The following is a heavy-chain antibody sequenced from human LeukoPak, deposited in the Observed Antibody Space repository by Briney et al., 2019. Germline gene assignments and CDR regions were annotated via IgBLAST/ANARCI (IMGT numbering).Heavy chain of an antibody. V-gene: IGHV3-21*01. J-gene: IGHJ6*02. CDR3: ARVTVTTFYYYYGMDV. Sequence: GGSLRLPCAASGFTFSSYSMNWVRQAPGKGLEWVSSISSSSSYIYYADSVKGRFTISRDNAKNSLYLQMNSLRAEDTAVYYCARVTVTTFYYYYGMDVWGQGTTVTVSS. D-gene: IGHD4-17*01. CDR1: GFTFSSYS. CDR2: ISSSSSYI.